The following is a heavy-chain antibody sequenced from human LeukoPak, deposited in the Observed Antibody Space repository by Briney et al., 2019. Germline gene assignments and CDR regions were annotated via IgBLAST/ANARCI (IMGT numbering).Heavy chain of an antibody. Sequence: SETLSLTCTVSGGSISSGSYYWSWIRQPAGKGLEWIGRIYTSGSTNYNPSLKSRVTISVDTYKNQFSLKLSSVTAADTAVYYCARLTGYSSESWFDPWGQGTLVTVSS. J-gene: IGHJ5*02. CDR2: IYTSGST. D-gene: IGHD3-9*01. CDR3: ARLTGYSSESWFDP. V-gene: IGHV4-61*02. CDR1: GGSISSGSYY.